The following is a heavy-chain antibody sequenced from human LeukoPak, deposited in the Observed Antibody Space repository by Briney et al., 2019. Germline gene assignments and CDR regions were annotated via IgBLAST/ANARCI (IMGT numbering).Heavy chain of an antibody. J-gene: IGHJ6*03. Sequence: PGGSLRLSCAASGFIFSSSEINWVRQAPGKGLEWVSHISSSATIIHYADSVKGRFIISRDNANNSLYLQMNSLRAEDTATYYCARSYYYYMDVWGKGTTVTISS. V-gene: IGHV3-48*03. CDR3: ARSYYYYMDV. CDR1: GFIFSSSE. CDR2: ISSSATII.